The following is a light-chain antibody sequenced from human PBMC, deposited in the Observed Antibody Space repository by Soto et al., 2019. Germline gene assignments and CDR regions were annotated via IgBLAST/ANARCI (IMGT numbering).Light chain of an antibody. CDR3: QHYGSSPRT. Sequence: EIVLTQSPGTLSLSPGERATLSCRASQGVSGTYLAWYQQKPGQAPRLLIYGAYSRATGIPIRFSGSESGPDFTLTISRLEPEDFAVYYCQHYGSSPRTFGQGTKVEIK. CDR1: QGVSGTY. V-gene: IGKV3-20*01. J-gene: IGKJ1*01. CDR2: GAY.